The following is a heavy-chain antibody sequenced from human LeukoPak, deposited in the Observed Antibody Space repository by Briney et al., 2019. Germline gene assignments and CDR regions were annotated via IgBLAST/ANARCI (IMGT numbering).Heavy chain of an antibody. CDR2: INPNSGGT. CDR1: GYTFTSHG. CDR3: ARTYSYGFFYYYGMDV. D-gene: IGHD5-18*01. J-gene: IGHJ6*02. V-gene: IGHV1-2*02. Sequence: ASVKVSCKASGYTFTSHGISWVRQAPGQGLEWMGWINPNSGGTNYAQKFQGRVTMTRDTSISTAYMELSRLRSDDTAVYYCARTYSYGFFYYYGMDVWGQGTTVTVSS.